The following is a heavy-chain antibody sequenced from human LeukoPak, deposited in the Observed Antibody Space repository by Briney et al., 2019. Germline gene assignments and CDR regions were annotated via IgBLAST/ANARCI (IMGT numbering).Heavy chain of an antibody. Sequence: QPGGSLRLSCAASGFTFSSYAMHWVRQAPGKGLEWVAVISYDGSNKYYADSVKGRFTISRDNSKNTLYLQMNSLRAEDTAVYYCAGTDTAMVFGKKDYFDYWGQGTLVTVSS. CDR1: GFTFSSYA. CDR3: AGTDTAMVFGKKDYFDY. D-gene: IGHD5-18*01. J-gene: IGHJ4*02. CDR2: ISYDGSNK. V-gene: IGHV3-30-3*01.